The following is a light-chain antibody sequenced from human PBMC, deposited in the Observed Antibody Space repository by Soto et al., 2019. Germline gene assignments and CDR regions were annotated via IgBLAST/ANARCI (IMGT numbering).Light chain of an antibody. V-gene: IGKV3-20*01. CDR1: QSVSSNF. CDR2: GAS. CDR3: QQYGSSPPT. Sequence: ETVLTQSPGTLSLSPGERATLSCRASQSVSSNFLAWYQQKPGQAPRLLMYGASSRVTGIPDRFSGRGSGTDFTLTISRLESEDFAVYYCQQYGSSPPTFGQGTKVEIK. J-gene: IGKJ1*01.